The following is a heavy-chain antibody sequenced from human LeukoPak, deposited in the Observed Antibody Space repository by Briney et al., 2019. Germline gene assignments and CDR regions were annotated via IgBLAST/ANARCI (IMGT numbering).Heavy chain of an antibody. V-gene: IGHV4-59*08. Sequence: KASETLSLTCTVSGGSISSYYWSWIRQPPGKGLEWIGYIYYSGSTNYNPSLKSRVTISVDTSKNQFSLKLSSVTAADTAVYYCAASIAARLQIDYWGQGTLVTVSS. D-gene: IGHD6-6*01. CDR2: IYYSGST. CDR1: GGSISSYY. CDR3: AASIAARLQIDY. J-gene: IGHJ4*02.